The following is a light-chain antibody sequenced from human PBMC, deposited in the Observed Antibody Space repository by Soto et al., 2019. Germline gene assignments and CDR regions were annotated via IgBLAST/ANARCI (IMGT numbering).Light chain of an antibody. Sequence: QSALTQPASVSGSPGQSITISCTGTSSDVGGYNYVSWYQQHPGKVPKLIIYEVSNRPSGVSNRFSGSKSGNTASLTISGLQAEDEADYYCSSYTRSSTLVVFGGGTKLTVL. CDR1: SSDVGGYNY. V-gene: IGLV2-14*01. CDR3: SSYTRSSTLVV. CDR2: EVS. J-gene: IGLJ2*01.